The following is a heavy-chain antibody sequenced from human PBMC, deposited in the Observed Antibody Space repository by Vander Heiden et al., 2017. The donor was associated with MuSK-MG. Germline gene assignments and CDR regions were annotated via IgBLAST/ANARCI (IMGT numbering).Heavy chain of an antibody. CDR3: VRDSSASY. Sequence: EVRLVESGGGLVQPGGSLTLSCVASGFALSDHWMHWVRQVPGKGLVSVSRIDSDGTLTSYAESVQGRFSISRDNAKNTLYLQMHSLRVEDTAVYYCVRDSSASYWGQGTLVTVSS. J-gene: IGHJ4*02. CDR1: GFALSDHW. V-gene: IGHV3-74*01. D-gene: IGHD3-22*01. CDR2: IDSDGTLT.